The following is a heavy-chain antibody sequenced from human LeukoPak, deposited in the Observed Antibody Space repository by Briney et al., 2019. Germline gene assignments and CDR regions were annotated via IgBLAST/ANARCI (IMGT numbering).Heavy chain of an antibody. J-gene: IGHJ4*02. V-gene: IGHV4-4*07. CDR2: IYTSGST. D-gene: IGHD3-22*01. Sequence: KPSETLSLTCTVSGGSISSYYWSWIRQPAGKGLEWIGRIYTSGSTNYNPSLKSRVTMSVDTSKNQFSLKLSSVTAADTAVYYCAREASITMIVVVPSVYYFDYWGQGTLVTVS. CDR3: AREASITMIVVVPSVYYFDY. CDR1: GGSISSYY.